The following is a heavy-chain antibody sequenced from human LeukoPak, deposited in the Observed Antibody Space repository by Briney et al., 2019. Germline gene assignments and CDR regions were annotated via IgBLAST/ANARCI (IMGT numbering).Heavy chain of an antibody. CDR2: IYYSGST. V-gene: IGHV4-30-4*01. D-gene: IGHD3-10*01. Sequence: SETLSLTCTVSGGSISSGDYYWSWIRQPPGKGLEWIGYIYYSGSTYYNPSLKSRVTISVDTSKHQFSLKLSSVTAADTSVYYCARVGGYGSGSSNWFDPWGQGTLVTVSS. CDR3: ARVGGYGSGSSNWFDP. CDR1: GGSISSGDYY. J-gene: IGHJ5*02.